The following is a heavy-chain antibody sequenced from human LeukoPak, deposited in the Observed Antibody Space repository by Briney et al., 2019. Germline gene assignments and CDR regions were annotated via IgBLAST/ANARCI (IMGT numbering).Heavy chain of an antibody. CDR3: VKWTSYGMN. CDR1: GFTFSSQS. V-gene: IGHV3-23*01. CDR2: ISGSGDNT. Sequence: PGGSLRLSCAASGFTFSSQSMTWVRQAPGKGLEWVSGISGSGDNTYYGDSVKGRFTISRDNSKSTMYLQMNNLRVEDTAVYYCVKWTSYGMNWGQGTLVTVSS. D-gene: IGHD3-10*01. J-gene: IGHJ4*02.